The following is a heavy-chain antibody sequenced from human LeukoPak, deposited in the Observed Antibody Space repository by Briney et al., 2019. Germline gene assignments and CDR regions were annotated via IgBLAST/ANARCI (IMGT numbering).Heavy chain of an antibody. CDR3: ARRTSGAKDV. V-gene: IGHV3-23*01. CDR1: GLFFSDSV. Sequence: PGGSLRLSCTASGLFFSDSVMSWVRQAPGKGLQWVSAISSSGASTDTADSLQGRFVISRDNSKDTVYLQMNSLRVEDTGIYYCARRTSGAKDVWGKGTTVTVSP. CDR2: ISSSGAST. J-gene: IGHJ6*04. D-gene: IGHD3-16*01.